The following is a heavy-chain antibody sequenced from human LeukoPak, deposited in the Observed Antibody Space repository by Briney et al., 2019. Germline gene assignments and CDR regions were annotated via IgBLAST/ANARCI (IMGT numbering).Heavy chain of an antibody. CDR2: INPSGGST. CDR1: GYTFTSYF. V-gene: IGHV1-46*01. D-gene: IGHD6-6*01. Sequence: GASVKVSCKASGYTFTSYFLQWVRQAPGQGLEWMGIINPSGGSTNYAQKFQGRVTITADKSTSTAYMELSSLRSEDTAVYYCARGFEYSSSSCWFDPWGQGTLVTVSS. CDR3: ARGFEYSSSSCWFDP. J-gene: IGHJ5*02.